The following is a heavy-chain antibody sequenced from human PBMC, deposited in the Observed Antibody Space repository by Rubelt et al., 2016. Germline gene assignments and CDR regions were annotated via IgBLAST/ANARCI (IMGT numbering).Heavy chain of an antibody. CDR1: GGSISSSSYY. CDR2: IYYSGST. V-gene: IGHV4-39*01. Sequence: VKPSETLSLTCTVSGGSISSSSYYWGWIRQPPGKGLEWIGSIYYSGSTYYNPSLKSRVTISVDTSKNQFSLKLSSVTAADTAVYYCARRRQRSTSCYDCWFDPWGQGTLVTVSS. D-gene: IGHD2-2*01. CDR3: ARRRQRSTSCYDCWFDP. J-gene: IGHJ5*02.